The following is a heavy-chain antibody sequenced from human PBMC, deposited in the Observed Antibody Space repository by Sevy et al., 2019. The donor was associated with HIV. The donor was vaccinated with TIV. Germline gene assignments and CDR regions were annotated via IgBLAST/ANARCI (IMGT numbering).Heavy chain of an antibody. V-gene: IGHV3-21*01. CDR2: ISSSSSYI. D-gene: IGHD3-10*01. Sequence: GGSLRLSCAASGFTFSSYSMNWVRQAPGKGLEWVSSISSSSSYIYYADSVKGRFTISRDNAKNSLYLQMNSLRAEDTAVYYCARARLFSRSAVGFDYWCQGTLVTVSS. CDR1: GFTFSSYS. CDR3: ARARLFSRSAVGFDY. J-gene: IGHJ4*02.